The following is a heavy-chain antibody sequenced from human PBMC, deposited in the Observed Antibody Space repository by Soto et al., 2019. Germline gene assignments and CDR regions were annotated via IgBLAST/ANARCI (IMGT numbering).Heavy chain of an antibody. Sequence: QVQLQQWGAGLLKPSETLSLTCAVYGGSFSGYYWSWIRQPPGKGLEWIGEINHSGSTNYNPSLTSRVTISVDTSKNQFSLKLSSVTAADTAVYYCARIDYGDASGYYYGMDVWGQGTTVTVSS. CDR1: GGSFSGYY. CDR3: ARIDYGDASGYYYGMDV. D-gene: IGHD4-17*01. V-gene: IGHV4-34*01. CDR2: INHSGST. J-gene: IGHJ6*02.